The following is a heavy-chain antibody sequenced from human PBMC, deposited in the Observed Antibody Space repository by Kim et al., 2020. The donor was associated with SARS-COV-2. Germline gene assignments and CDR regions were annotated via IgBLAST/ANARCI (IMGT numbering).Heavy chain of an antibody. V-gene: IGHV3-30-3*01. CDR1: GFTFSSYA. J-gene: IGHJ6*01. CDR2: ISYDGSNK. Sequence: GGSLRLSCAASGFTFSSYAMHWVRQAPGKGLEWVAVISYDGSNKYYADSVKGRFTISRDNSKNTLYLQMNSLRAEDTAVYYCARGRPIAAAVTFYYYYG. CDR3: ARGRPIAAAVTFYYYYG. D-gene: IGHD6-13*01.